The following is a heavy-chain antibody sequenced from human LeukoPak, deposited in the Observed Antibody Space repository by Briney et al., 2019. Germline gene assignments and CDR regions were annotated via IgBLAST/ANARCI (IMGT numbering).Heavy chain of an antibody. D-gene: IGHD3-22*01. Sequence: GGSLRLSCAASGFTFSSYVMHWVRQAPGKGLEWVAIISYDGSNEYYADSVKGRFTISRDNAKNSLYLQMNSLRAEDTAVYYCASVNYYDSSGYLPMEYYFDYWGQGTQVTVSS. J-gene: IGHJ4*02. CDR3: ASVNYYDSSGYLPMEYYFDY. V-gene: IGHV3-30*04. CDR2: ISYDGSNE. CDR1: GFTFSSYV.